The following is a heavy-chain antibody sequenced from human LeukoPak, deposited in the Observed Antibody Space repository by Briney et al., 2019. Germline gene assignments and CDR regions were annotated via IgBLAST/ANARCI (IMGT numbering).Heavy chain of an antibody. CDR1: GFTFSSYE. J-gene: IGHJ5*02. CDR2: ISSSGSTI. D-gene: IGHD3-10*01. V-gene: IGHV3-48*03. CDR3: ARDLIHYYGSGAKT. Sequence: GGSLRLSCAASGFTFSSYEMNWVRQAPGKGLEWVSYISSSGSTIYYADSVKGRFTISRDNSKNTLYLQMNSLRAEDTAVYYCARDLIHYYGSGAKTWGQGTLVTASS.